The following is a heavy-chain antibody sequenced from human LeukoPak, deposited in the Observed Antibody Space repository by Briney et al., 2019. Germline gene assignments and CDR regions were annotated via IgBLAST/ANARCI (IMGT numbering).Heavy chain of an antibody. J-gene: IGHJ4*02. D-gene: IGHD6-13*01. V-gene: IGHV4-38-2*02. Sequence: PSETLSLTCTVSGYSISSGYFWGWIRQPPGKGLEWIGSFYHSGITYYNPSLKSRVTISVEMSKNQFSLKLSSVTAADTAVYYCARSPLGAAAGDYFDYWGQGTLVTVSS. CDR2: FYHSGIT. CDR3: ARSPLGAAAGDYFDY. CDR1: GYSISSGYF.